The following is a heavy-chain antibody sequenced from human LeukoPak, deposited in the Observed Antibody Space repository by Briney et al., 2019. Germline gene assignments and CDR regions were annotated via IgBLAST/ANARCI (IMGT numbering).Heavy chain of an antibody. J-gene: IGHJ4*02. D-gene: IGHD2-15*01. Sequence: ASVTVSCQGCGYTFTSYDINWVRQAAGQGLEGVGWMNPNSGNTGYAQKFQGRVTMPRNTSLRTAYMELSSLRSEDTAVYYCARGHLLNRGIAAPQSGFDYWGQGTLVTVSS. V-gene: IGHV1-8*01. CDR2: MNPNSGNT. CDR1: GYTFTSYD. CDR3: ARGHLLNRGIAAPQSGFDY.